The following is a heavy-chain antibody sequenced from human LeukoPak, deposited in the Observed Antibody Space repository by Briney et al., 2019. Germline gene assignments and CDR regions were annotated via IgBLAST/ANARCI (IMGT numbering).Heavy chain of an antibody. J-gene: IGHJ6*03. CDR3: ARNGYCSSTSCHYYYMDV. V-gene: IGHV1-3*01. Sequence: GASVKVSCKASGYTFTSYAMHWVRQAPGQRLEWMGWINAGKGNTKYSQKLQGRVTMTTDTSTSTAYMELRSLRSDDTAVYYCARNGYCSSTSCHYYYMDVWGKGTTVTVSS. CDR2: INAGKGNT. CDR1: GYTFTSYA. D-gene: IGHD2-2*01.